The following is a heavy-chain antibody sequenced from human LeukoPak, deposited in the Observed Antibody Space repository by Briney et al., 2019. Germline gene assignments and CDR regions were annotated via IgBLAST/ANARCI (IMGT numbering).Heavy chain of an antibody. CDR2: TYYRSKWYN. CDR1: GDSVSSNSAA. J-gene: IGHJ4*02. D-gene: IGHD6-6*01. CDR3: ARDSIVPPSIAARPGSSTPLDY. Sequence: SQTLSLTCAISGDSVSSNSAAWNWIRQSPSRGLEWLGRTYYRSKWYNDYAVSVKSRITINPDTSKNQFSLQLNSVTPEDTAVYYCARDSIVPPSIAARPGSSTPLDYWGQGTLVTVSS. V-gene: IGHV6-1*01.